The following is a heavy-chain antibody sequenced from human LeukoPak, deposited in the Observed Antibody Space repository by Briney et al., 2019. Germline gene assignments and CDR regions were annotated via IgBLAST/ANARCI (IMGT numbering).Heavy chain of an antibody. CDR1: GGSISSYY. J-gene: IGHJ3*02. Sequence: PSETLSLTCTVSGGSISSYYWSWIRQPPGKGLEWIGYIYYSGSTNYNPSLKSRVTISVDTSKNQFSLKLSSVTAADTAVYYCAGGVIQAAFDIWGQGTMVTVSS. V-gene: IGHV4-59*01. CDR2: IYYSGST. CDR3: AGGVIQAAFDI.